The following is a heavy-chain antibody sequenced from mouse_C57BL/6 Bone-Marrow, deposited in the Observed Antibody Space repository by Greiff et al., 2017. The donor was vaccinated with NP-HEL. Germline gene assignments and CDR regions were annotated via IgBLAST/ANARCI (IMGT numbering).Heavy chain of an antibody. CDR2: IYPRSGNT. J-gene: IGHJ2*01. CDR1: GYTFTSYG. D-gene: IGHD1-1*01. V-gene: IGHV1-81*01. CDR3: ARGTVVAPFDY. Sequence: QVQLQQSGAELARPGASVKLSCKASGYTFTSYGISWVKQRTGPGLEWIGEIYPRSGNTYYNEKFKGKATLTADKSSSTAYMELRSLTSEDSAVYFCARGTVVAPFDYWGQGTNLTVSS.